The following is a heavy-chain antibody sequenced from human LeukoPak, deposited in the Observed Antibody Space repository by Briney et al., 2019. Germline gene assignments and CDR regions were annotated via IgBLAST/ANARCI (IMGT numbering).Heavy chain of an antibody. V-gene: IGHV3-7*03. Sequence: GGSLRLSCVASGFTFSSSCMSWVRRAPGKALQWVANIKQDGTEEYYVDSVRGRFSISKDNAKNSLYLQMNSLRAEDTAVYYCARDPCHGALDYWGQGALVTVSS. CDR2: IKQDGTEE. D-gene: IGHD2-2*01. CDR3: ARDPCHGALDY. J-gene: IGHJ4*02. CDR1: GFTFSSSC.